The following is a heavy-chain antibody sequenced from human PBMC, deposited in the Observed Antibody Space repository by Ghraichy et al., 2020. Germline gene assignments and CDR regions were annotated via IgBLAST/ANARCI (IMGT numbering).Heavy chain of an antibody. Sequence: SETLSLTCAVYGGSFSGYYWSWIRQPPGKGLEWIGEINHSGSTNYNPSLKSRVTISVDTSKNQFSLKLSSVTAADTAVYYCARGAIRGGIITMVRGYGMDVWGQGTTVTVSS. CDR3: ARGAIRGGIITMVRGYGMDV. D-gene: IGHD3-10*01. J-gene: IGHJ6*02. V-gene: IGHV4-34*01. CDR2: INHSGST. CDR1: GGSFSGYY.